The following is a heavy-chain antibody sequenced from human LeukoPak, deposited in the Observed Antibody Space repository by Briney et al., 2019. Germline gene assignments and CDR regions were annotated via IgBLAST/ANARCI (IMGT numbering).Heavy chain of an antibody. CDR3: ARDDSSGYYSPAHFDY. V-gene: IGHV3-48*04. CDR1: GFTFSSYS. J-gene: IGHJ4*02. Sequence: GGSLRLSCAASGFTFSSYSMNWVRQAPGKGLEWVSYISSSSSTIYYADSVKGRFTISRDNAKNSLYLQMNSLRAEDTAAYYCARDDSSGYYSPAHFDYWGQGTLVTVSS. CDR2: ISSSSSTI. D-gene: IGHD3-22*01.